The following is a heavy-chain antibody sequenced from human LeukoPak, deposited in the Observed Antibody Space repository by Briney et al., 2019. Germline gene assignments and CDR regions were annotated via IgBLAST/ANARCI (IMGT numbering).Heavy chain of an antibody. V-gene: IGHV1-8*03. CDR1: GYAFTSYD. D-gene: IGHD6-6*01. CDR2: MNPNSGNT. CDR3: ARGQYSSSSIDY. J-gene: IGHJ4*02. Sequence: ASVKVSCKASGYAFTSYDINWVRQATGQGLEWMGWMNPNSGNTGYAQKFQGRVTITRNSSISTAYMELSSLRSEDTAAYYCARGQYSSSSIDYWGQGTLVTVSS.